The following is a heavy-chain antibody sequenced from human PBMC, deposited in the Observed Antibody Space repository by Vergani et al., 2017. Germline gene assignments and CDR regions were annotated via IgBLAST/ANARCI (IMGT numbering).Heavy chain of an antibody. V-gene: IGHV3-21*01. CDR1: GFTFSSYS. Sequence: EVQLVESGGGLVKPGGSLRLSCAASGFTFSSYSMNWVRQAPGKGLEWVSSISSSSSYIYYADSVKGRFTISRDNAKNSLYLQMNSLRAEDTAVYYCARDGVRYDSGFDYWGQGTLVTVSS. J-gene: IGHJ4*02. CDR3: ARDGVRYDSGFDY. D-gene: IGHD3-22*01. CDR2: ISSSSSYI.